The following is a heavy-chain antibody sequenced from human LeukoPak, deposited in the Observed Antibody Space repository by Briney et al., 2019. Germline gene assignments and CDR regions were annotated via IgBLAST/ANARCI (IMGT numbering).Heavy chain of an antibody. CDR2: IYYSGST. Sequence: SETLSLTCTVSGGSISSSSYYWGWLRQPPGTGLEWIGSIYYSGSTYYNPSLKSRVTISVDTSKNQFSLKLSSVTAADTAVYYCASTVTTMRWSYYYYGMDVWGQGTTVTVSS. V-gene: IGHV4-39*01. J-gene: IGHJ6*02. CDR1: GGSISSSSYY. CDR3: ASTVTTMRWSYYYYGMDV. D-gene: IGHD4-17*01.